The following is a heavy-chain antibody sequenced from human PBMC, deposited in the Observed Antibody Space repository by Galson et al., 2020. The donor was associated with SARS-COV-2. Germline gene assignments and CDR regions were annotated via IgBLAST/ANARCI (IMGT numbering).Heavy chain of an antibody. V-gene: IGHV1-8*01. CDR1: GYTLTSYD. CDR2: MNPNRGNT. CDR3: ARCSSTSKNYYYYYMDV. D-gene: IGHD2-2*01. Sequence: ASVTVSCKASGYTLTSYDINWVRQATGQGLEWMGWMNPNRGNTGYAQKFQGRVTMTRNTSISTAYMELSSLSFEDTAVYYCARCSSTSKNYYYYYMDVWGKGTTVTVSS. J-gene: IGHJ6*03.